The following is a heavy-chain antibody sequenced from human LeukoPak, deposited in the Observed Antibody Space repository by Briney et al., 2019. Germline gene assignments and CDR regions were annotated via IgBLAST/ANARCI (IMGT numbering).Heavy chain of an antibody. CDR2: IYYSGNT. CDR1: GGSISSGGYY. V-gene: IGHV4-31*03. CDR3: ARSTVPYYFDY. Sequence: PSQTLSLTCTVSGGSISSGGYYWSWIRQRPGKDLEWIGYIYYSGNTYYNPSLKSRVTISVDTSKNQFSRKLNSVTAADTAVYYCARSTVPYYFDYWGQGTLVTVSS. J-gene: IGHJ4*01. D-gene: IGHD4-17*01.